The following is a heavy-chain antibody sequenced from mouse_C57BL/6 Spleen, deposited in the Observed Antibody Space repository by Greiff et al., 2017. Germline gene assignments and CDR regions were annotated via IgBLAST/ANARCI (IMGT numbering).Heavy chain of an antibody. Sequence: QVQLQQPGAELVKPGASVKLSCKASGYTFTNYWMQWVKQRPGQGLEWIGEIDPSDSYTNYNQKFKGKATLTVDTSSSTAYMQLSSLTSEDSAVYYCARYDGSRYFDDCGQGTTLTVSS. D-gene: IGHD1-1*01. V-gene: IGHV1-50*01. J-gene: IGHJ2*01. CDR3: ARYDGSRYFDD. CDR1: GYTFTNYW. CDR2: IDPSDSYT.